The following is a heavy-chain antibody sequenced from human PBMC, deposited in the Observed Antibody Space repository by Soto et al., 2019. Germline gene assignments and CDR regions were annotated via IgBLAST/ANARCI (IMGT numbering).Heavy chain of an antibody. CDR2: ISGSGDST. Sequence: GGSLRLSCAASGFTFSSYAMSWVRQAPGKGLEWVSAISGSGDSTYYADSVKGRFTISRENSKNTLYLQMKSLRAEDKAVYYCANVWEPDFWGGYDAFDILGEGTMVTVSS. CDR3: ANVWEPDFWGGYDAFDI. V-gene: IGHV3-23*01. D-gene: IGHD3-3*01. J-gene: IGHJ3*02. CDR1: GFTFSSYA.